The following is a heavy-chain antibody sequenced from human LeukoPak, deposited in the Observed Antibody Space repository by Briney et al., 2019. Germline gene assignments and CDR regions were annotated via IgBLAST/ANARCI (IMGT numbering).Heavy chain of an antibody. V-gene: IGHV3-73*01. D-gene: IGHD2-8*01. J-gene: IGHJ4*02. CDR2: IRSKAYTYAT. CDR3: TTMSYCTNGVCYAY. Sequence: GGSLKLSCAASGFTFSGSAMPWVRQASGKGLEWVGRIRSKAYTYATGYTASLKGRFTISRDDSKDTAYLQMNSLKTEDTAVYYCTTMSYCTNGVCYAYWGQGTLATVSS. CDR1: GFTFSGSA.